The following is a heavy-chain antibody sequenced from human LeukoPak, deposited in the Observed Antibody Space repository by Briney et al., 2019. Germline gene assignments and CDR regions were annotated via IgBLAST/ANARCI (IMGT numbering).Heavy chain of an antibody. V-gene: IGHV1-18*01. CDR1: VYRFTSYG. CDR3: APHPGLELAAGGDS. J-gene: IGHJ4*02. CDR2: ITTYNGNT. Sequence: AAVNVSFKASVYRFTSYGSNGVRQAAGQGLEWLGGITTYNGNTNYEPKLQGRVTMTKDPSTTKAYMELRGLRSDDTAVYYCAPHPGLELAAGGDSWGQGTLVTVSS. D-gene: IGHD6-13*01.